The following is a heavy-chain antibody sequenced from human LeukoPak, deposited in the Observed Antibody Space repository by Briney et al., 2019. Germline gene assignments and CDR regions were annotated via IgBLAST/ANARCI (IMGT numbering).Heavy chain of an antibody. V-gene: IGHV3-21*01. D-gene: IGHD3-16*01. CDR1: GFTFSSHS. Sequence: GGSLRLSCAASGFTFSSHSMNWVRQAPGKGLEWVSSISPSGNYIYYADSVEGRFTISRDNAKNSLYLQMNSLRAEDTAVYYCARPRIWGFDYWGQGTLVTVSS. CDR2: ISPSGNYI. CDR3: ARPRIWGFDY. J-gene: IGHJ4*02.